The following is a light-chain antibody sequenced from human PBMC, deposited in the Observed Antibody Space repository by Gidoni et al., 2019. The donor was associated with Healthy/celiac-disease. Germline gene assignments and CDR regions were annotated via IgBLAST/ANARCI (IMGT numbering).Light chain of an antibody. CDR1: QSVLYSSNNKNY. V-gene: IGKV4-1*01. J-gene: IGKJ2*01. Sequence: DIVMTQYPDSLAVSLGERATINCKSSQSVLYSSNNKNYLAWYHQKPGQPPKLLIYWASTRESGVPDLFSGSGSGTDFTLTISSLQAEDVAVYYCQQYYSTPPHTFGQGTKLEIK. CDR3: QQYYSTPPHT. CDR2: WAS.